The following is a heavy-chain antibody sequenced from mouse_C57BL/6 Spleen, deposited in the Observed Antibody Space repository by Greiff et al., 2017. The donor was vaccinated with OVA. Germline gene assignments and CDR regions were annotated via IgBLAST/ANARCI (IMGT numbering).Heavy chain of an antibody. CDR1: GYTFTSYW. J-gene: IGHJ3*01. D-gene: IGHD1-2*01. V-gene: IGHV1-55*01. Sequence: QVQLQQPGAELVKPGASVKMSCKASGYTFTSYWITWVKQRPGQGLEWIGDIYPGSGSTNYNEKFKSKATLTVDTSSSTAYMQLSSLTSEDSAVYYWASGDYGRAWFAYWGQGTLVTVSA. CDR3: ASGDYGRAWFAY. CDR2: IYPGSGST.